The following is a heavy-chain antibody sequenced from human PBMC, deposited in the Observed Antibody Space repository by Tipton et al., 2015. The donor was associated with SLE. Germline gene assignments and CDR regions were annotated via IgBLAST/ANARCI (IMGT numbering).Heavy chain of an antibody. J-gene: IGHJ4*02. CDR3: ARGRWFRELTYYFDY. CDR1: GFTFGGYG. D-gene: IGHD3-10*01. Sequence: SLRLSCEASGFTFGGYGIDWVRQAPGKGLEWVAFIEHDERTAYFADSVKGRFTISRDNAKNSLYLQMNSLRAEDTAVYYCARGRWFRELTYYFDYWGQGTLVTVSS. CDR2: IEHDERTA. V-gene: IGHV3-33*01.